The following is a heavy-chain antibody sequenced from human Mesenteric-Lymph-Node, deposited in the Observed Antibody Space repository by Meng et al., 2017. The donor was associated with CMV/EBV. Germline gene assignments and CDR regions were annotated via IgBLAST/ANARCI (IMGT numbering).Heavy chain of an antibody. V-gene: IGHV3-48*03. CDR3: ARDGTIRPGDYYYGMDV. CDR2: ISGRGGTI. J-gene: IGHJ6*02. D-gene: IGHD3-3*01. CDR1: GFTFSTYE. Sequence: GESLKISCAASGFTFSTYEINWVRQAPGKGLEWVSYISGRGGTIYYADSVKGRFTISRDNAKNSLYLQMNSLRAEDTAVYYCARDGTIRPGDYYYGMDVWGQGTTVTVSS.